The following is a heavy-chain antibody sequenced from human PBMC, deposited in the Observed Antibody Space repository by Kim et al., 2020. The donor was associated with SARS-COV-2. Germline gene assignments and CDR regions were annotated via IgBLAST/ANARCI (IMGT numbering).Heavy chain of an antibody. CDR3: ASWGYSGYPSAFDI. CDR1: GFTFSSYA. V-gene: IGHV3-30*04. Sequence: GGSLRLSCAASGFTFSSYAMHWVRQAPGKGLEWVAVISYDGSNKYYVDSVKGRFTISRDNSKNTLYLQMNSLRAEDTAVYYCASWGYSGYPSAFDIWGQGTMVTVSS. D-gene: IGHD5-12*01. J-gene: IGHJ3*02. CDR2: ISYDGSNK.